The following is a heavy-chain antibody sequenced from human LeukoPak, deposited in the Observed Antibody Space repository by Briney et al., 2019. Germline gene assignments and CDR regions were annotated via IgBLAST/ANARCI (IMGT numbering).Heavy chain of an antibody. CDR3: ARRKQLVWRIRLGENWFDP. Sequence: SETLSLTCTVSGGSFSGYYWSWIRQPPGKGLEWIGEINHSGSTNYNPSLKSRVTISVDTSKNQFSLKLSSVTAADTAVYYCARRKQLVWRIRLGENWFDPWGQGTLVTVSS. J-gene: IGHJ5*02. CDR1: GGSFSGYY. CDR2: INHSGST. D-gene: IGHD6-13*01. V-gene: IGHV4-34*01.